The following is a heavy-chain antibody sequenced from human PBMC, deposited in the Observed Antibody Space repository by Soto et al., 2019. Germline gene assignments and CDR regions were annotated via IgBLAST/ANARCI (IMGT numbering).Heavy chain of an antibody. CDR2: IWYDGSNQ. CDR1: GFAFSGSG. V-gene: IGHV3-33*01. Sequence: GGSLRLSCEASGFAFSGSGMHWVRQAPGKGLEWVAVIWYDGSNQYYPDSVKGRVTISRDFSKNTLYLQMNSLRADDTAVYYCARGSGHNHYYMDVWGKGTTVTVSS. D-gene: IGHD1-20*01. CDR3: ARGSGHNHYYMDV. J-gene: IGHJ6*03.